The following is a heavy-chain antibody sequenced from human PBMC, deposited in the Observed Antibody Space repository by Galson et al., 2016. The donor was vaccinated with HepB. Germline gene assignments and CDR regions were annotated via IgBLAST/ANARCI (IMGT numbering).Heavy chain of an antibody. CDR2: ISAYNGNT. V-gene: IGHV1-18*01. CDR3: AATGTTMEGGYNYYGMDV. D-gene: IGHD1-1*01. CDR1: GYIFTSYG. J-gene: IGHJ6*02. Sequence: SVKVSCRGSGYIFTSYGISWVRQAPGQGLEWMGWISAYNGNTNYAQKVQGRVTMTTDTSTSTAYMELRSLRSDDTAVYYCAATGTTMEGGYNYYGMDVWGPGTTVTVSS.